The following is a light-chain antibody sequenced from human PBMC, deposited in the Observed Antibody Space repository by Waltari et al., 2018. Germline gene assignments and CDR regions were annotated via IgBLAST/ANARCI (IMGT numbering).Light chain of an antibody. CDR1: TSNIGDNY. CDR3: GTWDNTLSPV. CDR2: GDH. Sequence: QSVLTQPPSVSAAPGQKVTISCSGSTSNIGDNYVSWYQQFPGAAPKVLIYGDHKRTEGTPYRFSASKSGTSATLDITGLQTGDEADYFCGTWDNTLSPVFGGGTTVTVL. V-gene: IGLV1-51*02. J-gene: IGLJ2*01.